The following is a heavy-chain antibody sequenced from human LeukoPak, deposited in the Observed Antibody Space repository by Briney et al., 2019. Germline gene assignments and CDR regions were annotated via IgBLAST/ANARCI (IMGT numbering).Heavy chain of an antibody. V-gene: IGHV4-59*01. CDR1: GASISSYY. Sequence: PSETLSLTCTVSGASISSYYWTWIRQSPGKGLEWIGYIDNSGITNYDPSLMSRAAISVDTSKNEASLKLTSVTAADTAVYYCARRRGGYGSGELDYWGQGTLVTVSS. J-gene: IGHJ4*02. CDR3: ARRRGGYGSGELDY. D-gene: IGHD3-10*01. CDR2: IDNSGIT.